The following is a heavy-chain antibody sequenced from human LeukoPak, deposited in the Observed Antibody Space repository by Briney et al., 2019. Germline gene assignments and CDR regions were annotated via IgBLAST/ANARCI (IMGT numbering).Heavy chain of an antibody. J-gene: IGHJ6*04. V-gene: IGHV3-30*02. CDR3: AELGITMIGGV. CDR2: IRYDAINK. CDR1: GFTFSTYG. Sequence: GGSLRLSCAASGFTFSTYGMHWVRQAPGKGLEWVAFIRYDAINKYYADSVKGRFTISRDNAKNSLYLQMNSLRAEDTAVYYCAELGITMIGGVWGKGTTVTISS. D-gene: IGHD3-10*02.